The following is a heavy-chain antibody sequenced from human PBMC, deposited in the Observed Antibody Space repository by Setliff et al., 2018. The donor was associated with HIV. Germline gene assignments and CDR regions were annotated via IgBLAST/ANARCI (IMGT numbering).Heavy chain of an antibody. CDR1: GYTLIELS. D-gene: IGHD3-22*01. CDR3: AADHYDSSGFYVWLGF. V-gene: IGHV1-24*01. J-gene: IGHJ4*02. Sequence: GASVKDSCKVSGYTLIELSIHWVRQAPGKGLEWLGGFDHEERDTNYAQKFQGRFTMTEDTSTDTAYMELSRLRSEDTAVYFCAADHYDSSGFYVWLGFWGQGTLVTVSS. CDR2: FDHEERDT.